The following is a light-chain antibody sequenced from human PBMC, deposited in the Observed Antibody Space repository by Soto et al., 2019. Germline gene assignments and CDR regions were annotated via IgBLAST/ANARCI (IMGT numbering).Light chain of an antibody. V-gene: IGKV4-1*01. J-gene: IGKJ1*01. CDR2: WAS. Sequence: DIVMTQSPDSLAVSLGERATINCRSSQSVLYSSNNKNFLAWYQQKPGQPPKLLIYWASTRESGVPDRFSGSWSGKDFTLTISSLQAEDVAVYYCHQYYRTPQTFGQGTKVEIK. CDR1: QSVLYSSNNKNF. CDR3: HQYYRTPQT.